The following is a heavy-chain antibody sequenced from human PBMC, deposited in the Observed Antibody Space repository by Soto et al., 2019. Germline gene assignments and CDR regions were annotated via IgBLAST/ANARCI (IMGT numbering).Heavy chain of an antibody. D-gene: IGHD2-15*01. V-gene: IGHV3-30*18. CDR2: ISYDGSNK. Sequence: QVQLVESGGGVVQPGRSLRLSCAASGFTFSNCGMHWVRQAPGKGLEWVAVISYDGSNKYYADSVKGRFTISRDNFKNTGFLEMNSLRAEDTAVYYCAKTEGIVVVVAGSDRVGMDVWRQGTTVIVSS. CDR1: GFTFSNCG. J-gene: IGHJ6*01. CDR3: AKTEGIVVVVAGSDRVGMDV.